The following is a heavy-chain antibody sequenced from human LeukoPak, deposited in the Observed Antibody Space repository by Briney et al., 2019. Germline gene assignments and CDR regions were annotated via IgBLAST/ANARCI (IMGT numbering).Heavy chain of an antibody. CDR1: GFSFRSHW. D-gene: IGHD6-19*01. V-gene: IGHV3-7*01. J-gene: IGHJ4*02. Sequence: RGSLRLSCAVSGFSFRSHWMSWVRQAPGKGLEWVANIKEDGSQIYYVDSVKGRFTISRDNAQNSVYLQMNSLRGEDTAVYYCARDVGSGWFDYWGQGTLVTVSS. CDR2: IKEDGSQI. CDR3: ARDVGSGWFDY.